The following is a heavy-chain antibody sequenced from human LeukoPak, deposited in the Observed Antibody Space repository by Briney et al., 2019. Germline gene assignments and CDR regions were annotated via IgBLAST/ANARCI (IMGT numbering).Heavy chain of an antibody. CDR2: MNPNSGNT. V-gene: IGHV1-8*02. J-gene: IGHJ4*02. D-gene: IGHD2-15*01. CDR1: GYTFTGYY. CDR3: ARSYCSGGSCYSHY. Sequence: ASVKVSCKASGYTFTGYYMHWVRQATGQGLEWMGWMNPNSGNTGYAQKFQGRVTMTRNTSISTAYMELSSLRSEDTAVYYCARSYCSGGSCYSHYWGQGTLVTVSS.